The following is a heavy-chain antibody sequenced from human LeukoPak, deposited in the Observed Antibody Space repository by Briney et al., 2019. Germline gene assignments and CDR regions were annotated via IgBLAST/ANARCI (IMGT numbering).Heavy chain of an antibody. CDR1: GYSFTSYW. Sequence: GESLKISCKGSGYSFTSYWIGWGRQMPGKGLEWMGIIYPGDSDTRYSPSFQGQVTISADKSISTAYLQWSSLKASDTAMYYCARRDSSGWYGTSDAFDIWGQGTMVTVSS. V-gene: IGHV5-51*01. J-gene: IGHJ3*02. D-gene: IGHD6-19*01. CDR3: ARRDSSGWYGTSDAFDI. CDR2: IYPGDSDT.